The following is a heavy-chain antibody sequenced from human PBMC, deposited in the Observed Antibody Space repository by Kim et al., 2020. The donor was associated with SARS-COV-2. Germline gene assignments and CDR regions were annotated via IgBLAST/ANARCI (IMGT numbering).Heavy chain of an antibody. D-gene: IGHD2-8*02. CDR1: GFTFSSYS. J-gene: IGHJ4*02. CDR2: ISSSSSYI. CDR3: ARGGGVEMDPIDY. Sequence: GGSLRLSCAASGFTFSSYSMNWVRQAPGKGLEWVSSISSSSSYIYYADSVKGRFTISRDNAKNSLYLQMNSLRAEDTAVYYCARGGGVEMDPIDYWGQGTLVTVSS. V-gene: IGHV3-21*04.